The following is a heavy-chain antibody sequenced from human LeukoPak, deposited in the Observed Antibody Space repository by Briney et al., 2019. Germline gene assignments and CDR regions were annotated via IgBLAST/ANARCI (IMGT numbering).Heavy chain of an antibody. Sequence: GGSLRLSCAASGFTFSSYSMNWVRQAPGKGLEWVSSISSSSSYIYYADSVKGRFTISRDNAKNSLYLQMNSLRAEDTAVYYCARRTDCTNGVCYLWGAFDIWGQGTMVTVSS. J-gene: IGHJ3*02. CDR2: ISSSSSYI. V-gene: IGHV3-21*01. D-gene: IGHD2-8*01. CDR1: GFTFSSYS. CDR3: ARRTDCTNGVCYLWGAFDI.